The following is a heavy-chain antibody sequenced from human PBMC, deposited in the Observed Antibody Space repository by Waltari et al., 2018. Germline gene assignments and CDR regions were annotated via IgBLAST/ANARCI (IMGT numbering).Heavy chain of an antibody. V-gene: IGHV3-33*01. Sequence: QVQLVESGGGVVQPGRSLRLSRAASGFTFNTYAMHWVRQAPGKGLEWVAMIWFDGSNQHYADSVKGRFTISRDNSKNTLYLQMNSLRAEDTAVYYCVTDPPGSGWSFDSWGQGTLVTVSS. CDR3: VTDPPGSGWSFDS. CDR2: IWFDGSNQ. D-gene: IGHD6-19*01. J-gene: IGHJ4*02. CDR1: GFTFNTYA.